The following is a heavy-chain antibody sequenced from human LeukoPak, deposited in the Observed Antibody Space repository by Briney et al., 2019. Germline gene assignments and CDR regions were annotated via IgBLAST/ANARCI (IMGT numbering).Heavy chain of an antibody. Sequence: GRSLRLSCAASGFTFSSFAMTWVRQAPGKGLEWVSTVSGSAGRTDYADSVKGRFTISRDNLKNTLYLQMNGLRAEDTAVYYCAKNRGHCVDGVCHNYYYMDVWGRGTTVTVSS. D-gene: IGHD2-8*02. CDR3: AKNRGHCVDGVCHNYYYMDV. CDR1: GFTFSSFA. CDR2: VSGSAGRT. J-gene: IGHJ6*03. V-gene: IGHV3-23*01.